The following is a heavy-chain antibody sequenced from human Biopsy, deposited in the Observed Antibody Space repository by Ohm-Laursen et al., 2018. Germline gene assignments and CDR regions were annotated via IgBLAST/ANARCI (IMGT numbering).Heavy chain of an antibody. J-gene: IGHJ4*02. CDR2: INPSGSTT. Sequence: GASVKASCKASGYSSTSYYMHWVRQAAGQGLEWMGMINPSGSTTSYPQIFQGRVTMTRDTSKSTVYMELSSLRSAATAVYFCARNTGWYGDLYYFDYWGQGTLVTVSS. CDR1: GYSSTSYY. CDR3: ARNTGWYGDLYYFDY. D-gene: IGHD6-19*01. V-gene: IGHV1-46*01.